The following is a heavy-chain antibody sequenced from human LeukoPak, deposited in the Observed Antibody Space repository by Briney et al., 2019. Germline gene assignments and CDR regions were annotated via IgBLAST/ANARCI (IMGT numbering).Heavy chain of an antibody. J-gene: IGHJ6*03. V-gene: IGHV3-48*03. CDR1: GFTFSSYE. Sequence: GGSLRLSCAASGFTFSSYEMNWVRQAPGKGLEWVSYISSSGSTIYYADSVKGRFTISRDNAKNSLYLQMNSLRAEDTAVYCCARGSSSWYYYYYYMDVWGKGTTVTVSS. CDR2: ISSSGSTI. D-gene: IGHD6-13*01. CDR3: ARGSSSWYYYYYYMDV.